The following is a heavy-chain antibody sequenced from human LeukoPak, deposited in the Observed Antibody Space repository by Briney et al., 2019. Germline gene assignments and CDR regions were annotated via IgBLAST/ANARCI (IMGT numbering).Heavy chain of an antibody. CDR3: ARDYCSSTSCQFDP. CDR2: IYHSGST. Sequence: SETLSLTCTVSGGSISSGDYYWSWIRQPPGKGLEWIGEIYHSGSTNYNPSLKSRVTISVDKSKNQFSLKLSSVTAADTAVYYCARDYCSSTSCQFDPWGQGTLVTVSS. CDR1: GGSISSGDYY. V-gene: IGHV4-30-2*01. D-gene: IGHD2-2*01. J-gene: IGHJ5*02.